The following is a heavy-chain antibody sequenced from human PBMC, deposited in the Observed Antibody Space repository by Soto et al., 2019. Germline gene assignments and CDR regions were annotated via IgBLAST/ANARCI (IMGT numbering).Heavy chain of an antibody. CDR2: INPYGGST. D-gene: IGHD2-2*02. CDR1: GYTFTSYY. Sequence: ASVTVSWKASGYTFTSYYMHWVRQAPGQGLEWMGWINPYGGSTSYAQKLQGRVTMTTDTSTSTAYMELRSLRSDDTAVYYCARDSSSILDAFDIWGQGTMVTVSS. J-gene: IGHJ3*02. V-gene: IGHV1-46*01. CDR3: ARDSSSILDAFDI.